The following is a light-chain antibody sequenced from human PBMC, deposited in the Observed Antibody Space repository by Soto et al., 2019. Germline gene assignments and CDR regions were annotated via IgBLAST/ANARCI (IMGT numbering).Light chain of an antibody. CDR2: DAS. CDR3: QQYSDYWT. J-gene: IGKJ1*01. CDR1: QNIRSW. V-gene: IGKV1-5*01. Sequence: DIQMTQSPSTLSASVGGRVTITCRASQNIRSWLAWYQQKPGKAPKLLIYDASNLESGVPSRFSGRGSGTEFALTISSLQPEDFATYYCQQYSDYWTFGQGTKVDIK.